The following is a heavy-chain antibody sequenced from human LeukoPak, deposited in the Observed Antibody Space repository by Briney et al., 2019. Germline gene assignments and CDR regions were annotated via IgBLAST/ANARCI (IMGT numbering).Heavy chain of an antibody. CDR3: TRGQH. CDR2: INYDGSEK. Sequence: AGGSPRLSCAGSGFIFCTTSMSWVRQTPGKGLEWVASINYDGSEKYYVGSVEGRFTISRDSAKKSLFLQMNSLRAEDTAIYYCTRGQHWGQGTLVTVSS. CDR1: GFIFCTTS. J-gene: IGHJ1*01. V-gene: IGHV3-7*01.